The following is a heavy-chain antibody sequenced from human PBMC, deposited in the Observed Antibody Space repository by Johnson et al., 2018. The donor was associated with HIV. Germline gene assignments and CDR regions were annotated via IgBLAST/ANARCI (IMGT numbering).Heavy chain of an antibody. J-gene: IGHJ3*02. Sequence: QVQLVESGGGVVQPGGSLRLSCAASGFTFSSYGMHWVRQAPGKGLEWVAFIRYDGSNKYYADSVKGRFTISRDTLKNTLYLQMNSLRAEDTAVYYSGKDKGIAAAATDDAFDIWGQGTMVTVSS. CDR2: IRYDGSNK. D-gene: IGHD6-13*01. CDR1: GFTFSSYG. V-gene: IGHV3-30*02. CDR3: GKDKGIAAAATDDAFDI.